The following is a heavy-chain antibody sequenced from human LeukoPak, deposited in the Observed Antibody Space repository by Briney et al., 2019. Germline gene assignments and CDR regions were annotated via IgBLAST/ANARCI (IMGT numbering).Heavy chain of an antibody. Sequence: PGGSLRLSCAASGFTVSSKYMTWVRQAPGKGLEWVSLIYSAGSTYYADSVRGRFTISRDNSKSTLSLQMNSLRAEDTAIYYCATYRQVLLPFESWGQGTLVTVSS. J-gene: IGHJ4*02. D-gene: IGHD2-8*02. V-gene: IGHV3-53*01. CDR1: GFTVSSKY. CDR2: IYSAGST. CDR3: ATYRQVLLPFES.